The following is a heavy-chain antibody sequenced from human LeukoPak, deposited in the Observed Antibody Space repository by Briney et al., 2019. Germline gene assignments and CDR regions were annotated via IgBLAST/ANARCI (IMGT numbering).Heavy chain of an antibody. CDR3: AKDRHYGSGSYYFDY. D-gene: IGHD3-10*01. J-gene: IGHJ4*02. CDR1: GFTFDDYA. CDR2: ISWNSGSI. V-gene: IGHV3-9*01. Sequence: GGSLRLSCAASGFTFDDYAMHWVRHAPGKGLEWVSGISWNSGSIGYADSVKGRFTISRDNAKNSLYLQMNSLRAEDTALYYCAKDRHYGSGSYYFDYWGQGTLVTVSS.